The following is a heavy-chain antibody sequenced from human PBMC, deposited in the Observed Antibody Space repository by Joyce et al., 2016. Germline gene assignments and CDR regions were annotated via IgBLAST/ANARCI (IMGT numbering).Heavy chain of an antibody. CDR3: ARGEVVVTAIRFGP. CDR2: IYYSGST. V-gene: IGHV4-31*03. J-gene: IGHJ5*01. CDR1: GGSIRCGGYY. Sequence: QAQLQESGPGLVKPSETLSLTCTFSGGSIRCGGYYWAWIRQYPGKGLEWLGSIYYSGSTHYNPSLKSRLTMTVDMTNNQFFLRLTSVTAADTAIYYCARGEVVVTAIRFGPWGQGTLVTVSS. D-gene: IGHD2-21*02.